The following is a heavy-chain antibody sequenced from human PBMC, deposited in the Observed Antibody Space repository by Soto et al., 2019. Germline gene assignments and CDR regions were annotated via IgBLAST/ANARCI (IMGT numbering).Heavy chain of an antibody. Sequence: PGGSLRLSCAASGFTFSSYWMSWVRQAPGKGLEWVANIKQDGSEKYYVDSVKGRFTISRDNAKNSLYLQMNSLRAEDTAVYYCASVNYYYYMDVWGKGTTVTVSS. CDR3: ASVNYYYYMDV. CDR2: IKQDGSEK. V-gene: IGHV3-7*01. CDR1: GFTFSSYW. J-gene: IGHJ6*03.